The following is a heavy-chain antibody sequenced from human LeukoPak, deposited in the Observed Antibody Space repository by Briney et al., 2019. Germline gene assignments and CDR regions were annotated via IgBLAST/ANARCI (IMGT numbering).Heavy chain of an antibody. CDR2: IHPPSGGT. Sequence: ASVKVSCKASGYTFTDYHLHWVRQAPGQGLEWMGWIHPPSGGTNYAEKLQGRVTMTRDTSISTAYMELSRLTSDDAGVYYCVRDPGWLQVDYWGQGTLLTVSS. CDR3: VRDPGWLQVDY. D-gene: IGHD5-24*01. CDR1: GYTFTDYH. J-gene: IGHJ4*02. V-gene: IGHV1-2*02.